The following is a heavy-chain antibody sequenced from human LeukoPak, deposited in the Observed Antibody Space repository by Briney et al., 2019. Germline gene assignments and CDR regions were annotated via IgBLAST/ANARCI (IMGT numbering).Heavy chain of an antibody. V-gene: IGHV3-33*08. CDR2: IWYDGSNK. J-gene: IGHJ4*02. CDR1: GFDVSSHY. CDR3: ARDRYRGSYYSDY. Sequence: GGSLRLSCAASGFDVSSHYMSWVRQAPGKGLEWVAVIWYDGSNKYYADSVKGRFTISRDNSKNTLYLQMNSLRAEDTAVYYCARDRYRGSYYSDYWGQGTLVTVSS. D-gene: IGHD1-26*01.